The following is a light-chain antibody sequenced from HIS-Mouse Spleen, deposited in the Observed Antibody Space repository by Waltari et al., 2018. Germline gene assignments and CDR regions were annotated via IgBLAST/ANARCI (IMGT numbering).Light chain of an antibody. Sequence: SRRASERDGASYVAGDGQKSSQGPKLLINGASSRATGNPDRCSGSGSGTDVTLTISRLEPEDVAVYYCQQYGSSPPWTFGQGTKVESK. CDR1: ERDGASY. V-gene: IGKV3-20*01. CDR2: GAS. J-gene: IGKJ1*01. CDR3: QQYGSSPPWT.